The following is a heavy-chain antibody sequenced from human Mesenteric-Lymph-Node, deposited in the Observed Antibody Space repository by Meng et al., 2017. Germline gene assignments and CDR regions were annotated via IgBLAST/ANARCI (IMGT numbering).Heavy chain of an antibody. J-gene: IGHJ6*02. CDR1: GGTFSSYA. CDR2: IIPIFGTA. Sequence: SVKVSCKASGGTFSSYAISWVRQAPGQGLEWMGGIIPIFGTANYAQKFQGRVTITTDESTSTAYMELSSLRSEDTAVYYCARYCSGGSCYYYYGMDVWGQGTTVTVSS. CDR3: ARYCSGGSCYYYYGMDV. V-gene: IGHV1-69*05. D-gene: IGHD2-15*01.